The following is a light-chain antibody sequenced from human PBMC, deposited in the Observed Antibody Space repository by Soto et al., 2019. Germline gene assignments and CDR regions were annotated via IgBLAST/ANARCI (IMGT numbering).Light chain of an antibody. CDR2: EVN. J-gene: IGLJ2*01. V-gene: IGLV2-8*01. CDR1: SSDVGAYNY. CDR3: SSYAGSTNLV. Sequence: QSALTQPPSASGSPGQSVTNSCTGTSSDVGAYNYASWFQQHPGKAPKVIIYEVNKRPSGVPARFSASKSGNAASLTVSGLQADDEADYYCSSYAGSTNLVFGGGTKLTVL.